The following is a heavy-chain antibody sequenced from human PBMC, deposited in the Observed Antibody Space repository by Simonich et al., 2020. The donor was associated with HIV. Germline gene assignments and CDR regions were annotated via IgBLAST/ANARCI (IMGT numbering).Heavy chain of an antibody. CDR3: GRGVENDY. J-gene: IGHJ4*02. CDR2: INSDGNST. Sequence: EVHLVESGGGLVQPGGSLRLSCAASGFTFSSYGMHWVRQAPGKGLGGVTSINSDGNSTRYADSVKGRFTISRDNAKNTLYLQMNSLRAEDTAVYYCGRGVENDYWGQGTLVTVSS. CDR1: GFTFSSYG. V-gene: IGHV3-74*01.